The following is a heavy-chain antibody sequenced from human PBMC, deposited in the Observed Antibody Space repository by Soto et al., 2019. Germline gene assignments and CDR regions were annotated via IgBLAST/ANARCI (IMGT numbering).Heavy chain of an antibody. D-gene: IGHD2-21*02. CDR3: ARRVVVTSVRDIAYYYYGLDV. CDR1: GGTFSSYA. J-gene: IGHJ6*02. CDR2: IIPMFDST. Sequence: GASVKVSWKAFGGTFSSYAICWVRQAPGQGLEWMGGIIPMFDSTNYAQKFQGRVTITADESTSTAFMELSSLRSEDTAVYYCARRVVVTSVRDIAYYYYGLDVWGQGTTVTV. V-gene: IGHV1-69*13.